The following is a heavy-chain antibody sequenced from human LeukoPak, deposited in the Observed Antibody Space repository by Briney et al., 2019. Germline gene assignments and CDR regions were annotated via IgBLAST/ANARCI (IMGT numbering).Heavy chain of an antibody. J-gene: IGHJ6*02. Sequence: ASVKVSCKASGYTFTSYYMHWVRQAPGQGLEWMGRIIPILGIANYAQKFQGRVTITADKSTSTAYMELSSLRSEDTAVYYCARGIAAAGTASAYYYGMDVWGQGTTVTVSS. V-gene: IGHV1-69*04. CDR1: GYTFTSYY. D-gene: IGHD6-13*01. CDR3: ARGIAAAGTASAYYYGMDV. CDR2: IIPILGIA.